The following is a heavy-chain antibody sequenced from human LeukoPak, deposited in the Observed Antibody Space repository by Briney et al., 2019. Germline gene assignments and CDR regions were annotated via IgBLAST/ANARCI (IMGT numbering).Heavy chain of an antibody. CDR3: ARGYPGDIVVVPAAIEGAYYFDY. V-gene: IGHV4-34*01. CDR2: INHSGST. D-gene: IGHD2-2*01. CDR1: GGSFSGYY. J-gene: IGHJ4*02. Sequence: PSETLSLTCAVYGGSFSGYYWSWTRQPPGKGLEWIGEINHSGSTNYNPSLKSRVTISVDTSKNQFSLKLSSVTAADTAVYYCARGYPGDIVVVPAAIEGAYYFDYWGQGTLVTVSS.